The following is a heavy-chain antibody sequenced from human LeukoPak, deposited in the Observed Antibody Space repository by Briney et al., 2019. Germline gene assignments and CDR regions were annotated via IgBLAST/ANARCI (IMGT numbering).Heavy chain of an antibody. CDR2: IYYSGST. CDR1: GGSISSSSYY. Sequence: SETLSLTCTVSGGSISSSSYYWGWIRQPPGKGLEWIGSIYYSGSTYYNPSLKSRVTISVDTSKNQFSLKLSSVTAADTAVYYCARVVIFDRTCDYWGQGTLVTVSS. D-gene: IGHD3-22*01. J-gene: IGHJ4*02. V-gene: IGHV4-39*01. CDR3: ARVVIFDRTCDY.